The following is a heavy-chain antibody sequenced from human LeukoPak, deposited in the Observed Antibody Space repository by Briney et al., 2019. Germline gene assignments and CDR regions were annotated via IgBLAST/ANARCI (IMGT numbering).Heavy chain of an antibody. CDR1: GYTFTGYY. CDR3: ARAGDIVVSYRAWFDP. J-gene: IGHJ5*02. V-gene: IGHV1-2*06. D-gene: IGHD2-2*01. Sequence: EASVKVSCKASGYTFTGYYMHWVRQAPGQGREWMGRINPNSGGTNYAQKFQGRVTMTRDTSISTAYMELSRLRSDDTAVYYCARAGDIVVSYRAWFDPWGQGTPVTVSS. CDR2: INPNSGGT.